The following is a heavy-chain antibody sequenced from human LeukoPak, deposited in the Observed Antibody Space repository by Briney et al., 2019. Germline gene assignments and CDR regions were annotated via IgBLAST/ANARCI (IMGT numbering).Heavy chain of an antibody. V-gene: IGHV4-34*01. Sequence: SETLSLTCGVHGGSLSDYSWSRLRQSPEMGLEWIGEINHRGSTSYNPPLKSRFTISVETSKNQFSLKLSSVTAADTAVYYCARLGLYTSSWYRFYYFDYWGQGTPVTVSS. J-gene: IGHJ4*02. CDR1: GGSLSDYS. D-gene: IGHD6-13*01. CDR2: INHRGST. CDR3: ARLGLYTSSWYRFYYFDY.